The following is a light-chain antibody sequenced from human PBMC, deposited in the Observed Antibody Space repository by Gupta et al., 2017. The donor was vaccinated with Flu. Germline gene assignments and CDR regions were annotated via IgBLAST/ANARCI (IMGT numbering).Light chain of an antibody. CDR3: QQYNNWPLT. V-gene: IGKV3-15*01. CDR1: QSVSSN. J-gene: IGKJ5*01. CDR2: GAS. Sequence: EIVMTQSPITLSVSPGERATLSCRASQSVSSNLAWYQQKPGQAPRLLIYGASNRATGVPARVSGSGIGTEFTLTISSLQSEDFAFYYCQQYNNWPLTFGQGTRLEIK.